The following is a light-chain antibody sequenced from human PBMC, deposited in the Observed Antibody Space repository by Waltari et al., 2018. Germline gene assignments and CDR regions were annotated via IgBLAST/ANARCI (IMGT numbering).Light chain of an antibody. CDR3: QQYNSFPWT. Sequence: DIQMTQSPSILSASVGDRVTITCRASQSISTWLAWYQQKPGKAPKLLIHKASSLESGVPSRFSGSGSGTEFTLTISSLQPDDFATYYCQQYNSFPWTFGQGTKVEVK. CDR2: KAS. CDR1: QSISTW. J-gene: IGKJ1*01. V-gene: IGKV1-5*03.